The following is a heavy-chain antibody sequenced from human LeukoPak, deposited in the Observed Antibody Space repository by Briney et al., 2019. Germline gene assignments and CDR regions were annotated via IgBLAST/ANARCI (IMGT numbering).Heavy chain of an antibody. V-gene: IGHV4-34*01. J-gene: IGHJ6*03. D-gene: IGHD3-3*01. Sequence: SETLSLTCAVYGGSFSGYYWSWIRQPPGKGLNGLGEINQMGSTNYNPSLKSRVTISVDTSKNQFSLKLSSVTAADTAVYYCARGRGAYYDFWSGYPGYYYYMDVWGKGTTVTVSS. CDR1: GGSFSGYY. CDR2: INQMGST. CDR3: ARGRGAYYDFWSGYPGYYYYMDV.